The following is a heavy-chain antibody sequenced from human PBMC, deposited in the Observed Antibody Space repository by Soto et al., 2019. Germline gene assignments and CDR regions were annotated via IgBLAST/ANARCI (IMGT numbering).Heavy chain of an antibody. J-gene: IGHJ4*02. CDR1: GGSISSSSYY. CDR3: ASSVAGSISLIYYFDY. D-gene: IGHD6-19*01. CDR2: IYYSGST. V-gene: IGHV4-39*01. Sequence: SETLSLTCTVSGGSISSSSYYWGWIRQPPGKGLEWIGSIYYSGSTYYNPSLKSRVTISVDTSKNQFSLKLSSVTAADTAVYYCASSVAGSISLIYYFDYWGQGTLVTVSS.